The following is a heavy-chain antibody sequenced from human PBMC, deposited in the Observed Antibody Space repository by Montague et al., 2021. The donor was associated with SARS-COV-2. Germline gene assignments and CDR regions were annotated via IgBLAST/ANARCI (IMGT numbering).Heavy chain of an antibody. CDR1: GFTFNDYA. D-gene: IGHD3-9*01. CDR3: AKAPWGSDWYYFDY. V-gene: IGHV3-9*01. J-gene: IGHJ4*02. CDR2: VDWNSGFF. Sequence: SLRLSCAASGFTFNDYAMHWVRQAPGAGLEWVAGVDWNSGFFAYADSVRGRFTISRDNAKNSLYLQMNSLKVEDTAVYYCAKAPWGSDWYYFDYWGQGTLVTVPS.